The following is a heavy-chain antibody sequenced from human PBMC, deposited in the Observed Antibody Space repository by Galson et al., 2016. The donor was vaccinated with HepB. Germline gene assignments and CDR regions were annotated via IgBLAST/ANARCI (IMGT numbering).Heavy chain of an antibody. CDR3: ARDPAFGI. J-gene: IGHJ3*02. CDR1: GFTFSSFW. CDR2: ISPDGSDT. V-gene: IGHV3-74*03. Sequence: SLRLSCAASGFTFSSFWMHWVRQGPGKGLVWVSRISPDGSDTKYADFAKGRFTVSRDNAQNTLYLQMNSLRAEDTAVYSCARDPAFGIWGQGTMVTVSS.